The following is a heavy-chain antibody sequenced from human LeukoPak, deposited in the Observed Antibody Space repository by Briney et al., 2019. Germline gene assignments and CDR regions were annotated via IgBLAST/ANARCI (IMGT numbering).Heavy chain of an antibody. CDR2: IYSSGST. CDR1: GYSISSGYY. J-gene: IGHJ4*02. D-gene: IGHD3-22*01. V-gene: IGHV4-61*01. CDR3: ASDHYYDSSGYTFGY. Sequence: SETLSLTCTVSGYSISSGYYWGWIRQPPGKGLEWIGYIYSSGSTKYNPSLKGRVTISVNTSKNQFSLKLSTVTAADTAVYYCASDHYYDSSGYTFGYWGQGTLVTVSS.